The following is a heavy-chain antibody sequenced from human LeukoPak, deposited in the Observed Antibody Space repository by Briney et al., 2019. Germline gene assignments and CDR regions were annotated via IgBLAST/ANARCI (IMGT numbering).Heavy chain of an antibody. Sequence: SETLSLTCTVSGGSISSYYWSWIRQPPGKWLEWIGYIYYSGSTNYNPSLKSRVTISVDTSKNQFSLKLSSVTAADTAVYYCARHSGWYSSSWYFDYWGQGTLVTVSS. J-gene: IGHJ4*02. CDR1: GGSISSYY. CDR3: ARHSGWYSSSWYFDY. CDR2: IYYSGST. D-gene: IGHD6-13*01. V-gene: IGHV4-59*08.